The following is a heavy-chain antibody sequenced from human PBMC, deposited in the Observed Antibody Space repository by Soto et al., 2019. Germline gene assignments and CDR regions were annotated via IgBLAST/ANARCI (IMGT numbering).Heavy chain of an antibody. CDR3: TRDGYNYFEY. D-gene: IGHD5-12*01. CDR1: GFTFSSHG. J-gene: IGHJ4*02. V-gene: IGHV3-49*04. Sequence: GGSLRLSCAASGFTFSSHGMHWVRQAPGKGLEWVGFIRSKSSGGTIDYAASVRGRFIISRDDSKSIAYLQMNSLKSEDTAIYYCTRDGYNYFEYWGRGALVTVSS. CDR2: IRSKSSGGTI.